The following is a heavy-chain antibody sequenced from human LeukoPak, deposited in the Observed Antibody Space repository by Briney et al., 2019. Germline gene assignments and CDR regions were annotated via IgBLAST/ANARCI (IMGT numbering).Heavy chain of an antibody. Sequence: PGGSLRLSCAASEFSFSTYAMSWVRQAPGKGLEWVSDISGSGGRTAYADSVKGRFTISRDNSKNTLYLQMNSLGAEDTAVYYCARDLGIDYGSVDNWGQGTLVTVSS. J-gene: IGHJ4*02. CDR3: ARDLGIDYGSVDN. D-gene: IGHD3-10*01. CDR1: EFSFSTYA. V-gene: IGHV3-23*01. CDR2: ISGSGGRT.